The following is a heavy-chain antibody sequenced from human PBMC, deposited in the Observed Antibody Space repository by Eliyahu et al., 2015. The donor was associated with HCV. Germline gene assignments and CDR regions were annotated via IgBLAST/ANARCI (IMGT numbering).Heavy chain of an antibody. J-gene: IGHJ6*03. V-gene: IGHV3-15*01. Sequence: EVQLVESGGGLVXPGGSLXLXCXASGFTFXXAWMSWVRQAPGXGLEWIGRIKSKTDGGTTDYAAPVKGRFTISRDDSKSTLYLQMNSLKTEDTAVYYCTTGAPGGFDYYLDVWGQGTTVHRLL. D-gene: IGHD3-10*01. CDR2: IKSKTDGGTT. CDR3: TTGAPGGFDYYLDV. CDR1: GFTFXXAW.